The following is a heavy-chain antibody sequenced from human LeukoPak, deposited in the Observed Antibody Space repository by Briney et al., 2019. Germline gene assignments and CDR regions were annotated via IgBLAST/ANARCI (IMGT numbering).Heavy chain of an antibody. CDR3: ARARGYGYFDY. CDR1: GGSISSINW. J-gene: IGHJ4*02. V-gene: IGHV4-4*02. D-gene: IGHD4-17*01. Sequence: SETLSLTGAVSGGSISSINWWSWVRQPPGKGLEWIGVIYHSGSTNYNPSLKSRVTISVDKSKNQFSLTLSSVPAADTAVYYCARARGYGYFDYWGQGTLVTVSS. CDR2: IYHSGST.